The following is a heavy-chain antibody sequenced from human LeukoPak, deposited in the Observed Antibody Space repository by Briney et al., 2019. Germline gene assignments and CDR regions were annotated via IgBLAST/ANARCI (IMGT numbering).Heavy chain of an antibody. J-gene: IGHJ4*02. V-gene: IGHV1-2*02. CDR1: GYTFTGYY. Sequence: GASVKVSCKASGYTFTGYYMHWVRQAPGRGLEWMGWINPNSGGTNYAQKFQGRVTMTRDTSISTAYMELSRLRSDDTAVYYCARDRNYYDSSGLIYYWGQGTLVTVSS. CDR3: ARDRNYYDSSGLIYY. CDR2: INPNSGGT. D-gene: IGHD3-22*01.